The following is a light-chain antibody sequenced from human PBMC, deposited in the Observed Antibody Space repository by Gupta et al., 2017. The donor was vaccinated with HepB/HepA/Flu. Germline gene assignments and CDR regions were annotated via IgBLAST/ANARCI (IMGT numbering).Light chain of an antibody. V-gene: IGLV3-1*01. CDR2: QDS. J-gene: IGLJ2*01. CDR3: QAWDSSLHVV. CDR1: KLGDKY. Sequence: SYELTQPPSVSVSPGQTASITCSGDKLGDKYACWYQQKPGQSPLLVISQDSNRPSGIPERFSGSNSGNTATLTISGTQARDEAYYYCQAWDSSLHVVFGGGTKLTVL.